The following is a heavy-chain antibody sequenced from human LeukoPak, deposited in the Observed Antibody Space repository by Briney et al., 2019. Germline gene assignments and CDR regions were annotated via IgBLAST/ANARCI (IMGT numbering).Heavy chain of an antibody. V-gene: IGHV4-59*01. D-gene: IGHD2-15*01. CDR2: LYDSGST. CDR3: ARQDVGGRFRYGMDV. J-gene: IGHJ6*02. CDR1: GGSISSYY. Sequence: SETLPLTCTVSGGSISSYYWSWIRQSPGKGLEWIGYLYDSGSTNYNPSLKSRVTISVGTSKKQFSLKLRSVTAADTAVYYCARQDVGGRFRYGMDVWGQGTTVTVS.